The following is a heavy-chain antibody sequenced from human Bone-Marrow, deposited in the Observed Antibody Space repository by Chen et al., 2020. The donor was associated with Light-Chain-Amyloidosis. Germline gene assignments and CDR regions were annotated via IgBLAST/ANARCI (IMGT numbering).Heavy chain of an antibody. Sequence: SWGEVKKPGESLKISCKGSGYTFPNYWIGWVRQMPGKGLEWVGVIYPDDSDARYSPSFEGQVTISADKSITTAYLQWRSLKASDTAMYYCARRRDGYNFDYWGQGTLVTVSS. J-gene: IGHJ4*02. CDR3: ARRRDGYNFDY. D-gene: IGHD5-12*01. CDR2: IYPDDSDA. CDR1: GYTFPNYW. V-gene: IGHV5-51*01.